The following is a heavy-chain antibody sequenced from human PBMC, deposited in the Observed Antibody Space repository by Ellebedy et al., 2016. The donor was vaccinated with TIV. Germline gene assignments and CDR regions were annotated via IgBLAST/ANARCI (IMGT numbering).Heavy chain of an antibody. CDR3: ARVIGLRDCSGDICSPPPPLDH. D-gene: IGHD2-15*01. J-gene: IGHJ4*02. CDR1: GYTFTSFG. V-gene: IGHV1-18*04. Sequence: ASVKVSCKASGYTFTSFGITWVRQAPGQGLEWMGWISAFNGDTNSVQKLQGRVTMTSDTSTSTAYMELRSLRSDDTAVYYCARVIGLRDCSGDICSPPPPLDHWGQGALVTVSS. CDR2: ISAFNGDT.